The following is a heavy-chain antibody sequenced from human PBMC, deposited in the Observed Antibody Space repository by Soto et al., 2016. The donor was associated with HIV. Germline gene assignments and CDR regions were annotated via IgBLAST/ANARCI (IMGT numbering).Heavy chain of an antibody. CDR3: ARCGDSNWYFDL. CDR1: GGSISSSSYY. D-gene: IGHD4-17*01. J-gene: IGHJ2*01. Sequence: QVQLQESGPRLVKPSQTLSLTCTVSGGSISSSSYYWNWIRQPAGKGLEWIGRIYTSGNTNYNPSLKSRVTISRDTSKNQFSLKLNSVTAADTAVYYCARCGDSNWYFDLWGLAPWSLSPX. CDR2: IYTSGNT. V-gene: IGHV4-61*02.